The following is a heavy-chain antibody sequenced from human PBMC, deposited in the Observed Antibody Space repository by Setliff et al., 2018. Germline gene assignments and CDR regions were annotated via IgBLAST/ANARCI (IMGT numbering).Heavy chain of an antibody. V-gene: IGHV3-48*01. D-gene: IGHD2-8*01. CDR1: GATFSSHG. CDR3: AKNPSRVYATRFDY. J-gene: IGHJ4*02. Sequence: SCKASGATFSSHGINWVRQAPGQGLEWVSYISSGSISTTHYADSVRGRFTVSRDNSLNTLYLQMNSLRAEDTAVYYCAKNPSRVYATRFDYWGQGTLVTVSS. CDR2: ISSGSISTT.